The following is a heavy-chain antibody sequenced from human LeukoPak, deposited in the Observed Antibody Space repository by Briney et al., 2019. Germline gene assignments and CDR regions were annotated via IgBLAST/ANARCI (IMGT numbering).Heavy chain of an antibody. V-gene: IGHV6-1*01. CDR1: GDSVSSNSAA. D-gene: IGHD2-2*01. J-gene: IGHJ5*02. CDR3: ARDRLGYCSSTSCYSFGWFDP. CDR2: TYYRSKWYN. Sequence: SQTLSLTCAISGDSVSSNSAAWNWIRQSPSRGLEWLGRTYYRSKWYNDYAVSVKSRITINPDTSKNQFSLQPNSVTPEDTAVYYCARDRLGYCSSTSCYSFGWFDPWGQGTLVTVSS.